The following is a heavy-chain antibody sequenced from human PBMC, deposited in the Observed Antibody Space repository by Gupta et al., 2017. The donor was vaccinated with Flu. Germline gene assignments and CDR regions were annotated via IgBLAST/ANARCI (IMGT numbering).Heavy chain of an antibody. CDR3: AREKHCSTASCYRWFDP. CDR1: GYTFTSYY. V-gene: IGHV1-2*06. D-gene: IGHD2-2*02. J-gene: IGHJ5*02. CDR2: INPHSGTT. Sequence: QVQLVQSGAEVKKPGASVRVSCKTSGYTFTSYYIHWVRQAPGQGLEWVGRINPHSGTTNYEQKFQGRVTVSMDTSISTAFMDLSSLTSDDTAVYYCAREKHCSTASCYRWFDPWGQGTLGTVSS.